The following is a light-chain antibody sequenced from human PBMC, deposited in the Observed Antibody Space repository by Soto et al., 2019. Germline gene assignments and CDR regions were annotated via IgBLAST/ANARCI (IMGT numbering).Light chain of an antibody. V-gene: IGKV1-9*01. J-gene: IGKJ1*01. Sequence: QLTQSPSSLSASVGDRVTITCRAGQGSGRYFAWYQQKPGTAPKLLIYAASTLQSGVPSRFSGSASGTDFSLTISSLQPEDSATYYCLQHHTYPRTFGQVTKVEIK. CDR1: QGSGRY. CDR2: AAS. CDR3: LQHHTYPRT.